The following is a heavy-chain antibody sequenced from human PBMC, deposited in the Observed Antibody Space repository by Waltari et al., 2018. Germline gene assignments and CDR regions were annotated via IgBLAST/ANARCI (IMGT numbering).Heavy chain of an antibody. Sequence: EVQLVESGGGLVQPGGSLRLSCAASGFTFSSYEMNWVRTAPGKGLEWVSYISSSGSTIYYADSVKGRFTISRDKAKNSLYLQMNSLRAEDTAVYYCARDWSARLGGVLDYWGQGTLVTVSS. CDR3: ARDWSARLGGVLDY. V-gene: IGHV3-48*03. CDR1: GFTFSSYE. CDR2: ISSSGSTI. J-gene: IGHJ4*02. D-gene: IGHD6-19*01.